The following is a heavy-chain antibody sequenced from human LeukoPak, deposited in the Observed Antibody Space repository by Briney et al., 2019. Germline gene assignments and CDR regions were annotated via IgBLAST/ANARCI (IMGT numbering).Heavy chain of an antibody. Sequence: GGSLRLSCAASGFTFSSYGMHWVRQAPGKGLEWVAVISYDGSNKYYADSVKGRFTISRDNSKNTLYLQMNSLRAEDTAVYYCAKGDGYSSSWYGGYWGQGTLVTVSS. D-gene: IGHD6-13*01. CDR3: AKGDGYSSSWYGGY. CDR2: ISYDGSNK. J-gene: IGHJ4*02. V-gene: IGHV3-33*05. CDR1: GFTFSSYG.